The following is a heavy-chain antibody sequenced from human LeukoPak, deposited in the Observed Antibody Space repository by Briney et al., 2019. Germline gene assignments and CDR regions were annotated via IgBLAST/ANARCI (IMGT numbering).Heavy chain of an antibody. CDR2: ISAYNGNT. V-gene: IGHV1-18*01. D-gene: IGHD2-21*01. CDR3: ARAETPLIPRYAFDI. CDR1: GYTFTSYG. J-gene: IGHJ3*02. Sequence: ASVKVSCKASGYTFTSYGISWVRQAPGQGLEWMGWISAYNGNTNYAQKLQGRVTMTTDTSTSTAYMELRSLRSDDTAVYYCARAETPLIPRYAFDIWGQGTMVTVSS.